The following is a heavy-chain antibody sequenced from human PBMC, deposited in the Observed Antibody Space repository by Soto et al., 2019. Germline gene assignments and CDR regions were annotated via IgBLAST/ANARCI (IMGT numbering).Heavy chain of an antibody. CDR3: ASGSQLYPSLFDP. CDR2: VYYSGSA. Sequence: SETLSLTCTVSGGSISSFYWSWIRQPPGKGLEWIGYVYYSGSANYNPSLMSRVSISLDPSKKQFSLHLTSVTAADTAVYYCASGSQLYPSLFDPWGQGTLVTVSS. CDR1: GGSISSFY. D-gene: IGHD1-26*01. V-gene: IGHV4-59*01. J-gene: IGHJ5*02.